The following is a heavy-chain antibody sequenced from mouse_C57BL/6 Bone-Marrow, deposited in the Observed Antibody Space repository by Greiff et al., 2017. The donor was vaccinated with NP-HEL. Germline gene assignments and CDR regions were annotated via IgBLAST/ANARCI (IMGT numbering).Heavy chain of an antibody. Sequence: VQVVESGAELVRPGTSVKMSCKASGYTFTNYWIGWAKQRPGHGLEWIGAIYPGGGYTNYNEKFKGKATLTADKSSSTAYMQFSSLTAEDSAIYYWARGPHYYGSSWFAYWGQGTLVTVSA. V-gene: IGHV1-63*01. CDR1: GYTFTNYW. CDR2: IYPGGGYT. CDR3: ARGPHYYGSSWFAY. J-gene: IGHJ3*01. D-gene: IGHD1-1*01.